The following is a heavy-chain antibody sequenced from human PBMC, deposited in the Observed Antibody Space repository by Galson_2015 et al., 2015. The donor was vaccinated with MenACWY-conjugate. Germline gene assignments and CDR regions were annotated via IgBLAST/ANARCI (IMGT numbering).Heavy chain of an antibody. Sequence: LSLTGTVSGGAINRYYWSWTRQPPGKGLEWIGSMYYSASANYNPSLKSRVTISVDTSKNPFSLTMTSVTAADTAVYICARGVALASMAGYWGQGTLVTVSS. CDR1: GGAINRYY. CDR2: MYYSASA. D-gene: IGHD2-15*01. J-gene: IGHJ4*02. CDR3: ARGVALASMAGY. V-gene: IGHV4-59*01.